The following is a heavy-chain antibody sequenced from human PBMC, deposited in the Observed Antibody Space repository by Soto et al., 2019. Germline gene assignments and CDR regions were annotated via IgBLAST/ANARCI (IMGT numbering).Heavy chain of an antibody. D-gene: IGHD2-15*01. CDR3: ARGDCSGGSCYSFDY. Sequence: QVQLQESGPGLVKPSETLSLTCTVSGGSISSYYWSWIRQPPGKGLEWIGYIYYSGSTNYNPSLKSRVTISVDTSKNQFSLKLSSVTAADTAVYYCARGDCSGGSCYSFDYWGQGTLVTASS. CDR1: GGSISSYY. J-gene: IGHJ4*02. CDR2: IYYSGST. V-gene: IGHV4-59*01.